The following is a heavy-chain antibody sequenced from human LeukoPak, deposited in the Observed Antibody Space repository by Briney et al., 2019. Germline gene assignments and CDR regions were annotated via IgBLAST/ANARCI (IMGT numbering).Heavy chain of an antibody. D-gene: IGHD6-6*01. V-gene: IGHV4-38-2*01. CDR3: ARGGQQLVRGARKVNWFDP. CDR1: GYSISSGYY. J-gene: IGHJ5*02. Sequence: PSETLSLTCAVSGYSISSGYYWGWIRQPPGKGLEWIGSIYHSGSTYYNPSLKSRVTISVDTSKNQFSLKLSSVTAADTAVYYCARGGQQLVRGARKVNWFDPWGQGTLVTVSS. CDR2: IYHSGST.